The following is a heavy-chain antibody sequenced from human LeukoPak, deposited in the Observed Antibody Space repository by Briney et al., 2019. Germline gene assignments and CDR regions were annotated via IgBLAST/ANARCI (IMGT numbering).Heavy chain of an antibody. Sequence: SETLSLTCTVSGGSISSSSYYWGWIRQPPGKGLEWIGSIYYSGSTYYNPSLKSRVTISVDTSKNQFSLKLSSVTAADTAVYYCARVVGATNYFDYWGLGTLVTVSS. CDR1: GGSISSSSYY. CDR2: IYYSGST. J-gene: IGHJ4*02. D-gene: IGHD1-26*01. V-gene: IGHV4-39*07. CDR3: ARVVGATNYFDY.